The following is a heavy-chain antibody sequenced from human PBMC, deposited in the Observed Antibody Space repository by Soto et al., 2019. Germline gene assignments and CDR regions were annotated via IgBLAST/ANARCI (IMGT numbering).Heavy chain of an antibody. CDR3: AHSRSIAALGGAFDI. J-gene: IGHJ3*02. V-gene: IGHV2-5*02. Sequence: SGPTLVKPTQTLTLTCTFSGFSLSTSGGGVGWIRQPPGKALEWLALIYWDDDKRYSPSLKSRLTITKDTSKNQVVLTMTNMDPVDTATYYCAHSRSIAALGGAFDIWGQGTMVTVSS. CDR1: GFSLSTSGGG. D-gene: IGHD6-6*01. CDR2: IYWDDDK.